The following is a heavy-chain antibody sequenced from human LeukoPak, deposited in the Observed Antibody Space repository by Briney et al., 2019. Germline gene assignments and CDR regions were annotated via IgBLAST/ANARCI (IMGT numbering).Heavy chain of an antibody. D-gene: IGHD3-16*01. CDR3: ARDPSGGVSPNFDY. CDR1: GYTFTGYY. Sequence: ASVKVSCKASGYTFTGYYMHWVRQAPGQGLEWMGWINPNSGGTNYAQKFQGRVTMTRDTSISTAYMDLSRLRSDDTAIYYCARDPSGGVSPNFDYWGQGTLVTVSS. CDR2: INPNSGGT. J-gene: IGHJ4*02. V-gene: IGHV1-2*02.